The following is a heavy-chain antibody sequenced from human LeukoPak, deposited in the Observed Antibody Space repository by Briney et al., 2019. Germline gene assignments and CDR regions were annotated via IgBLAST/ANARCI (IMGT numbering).Heavy chain of an antibody. V-gene: IGHV4-59*12. CDR3: ARSQRWNLDY. CDR2: IYYSGST. CDR1: GGSISSYY. J-gene: IGHJ4*02. D-gene: IGHD1-1*01. Sequence: SETLSLTCTVSGGSISSYYWSWIRQPPGKGLEWIGYIYYSGSTNYNPSLKSRVTISVDTSKNQFSLKLSSVTAADTAVYYCARSQRWNLDYWGQGTLVTVSS.